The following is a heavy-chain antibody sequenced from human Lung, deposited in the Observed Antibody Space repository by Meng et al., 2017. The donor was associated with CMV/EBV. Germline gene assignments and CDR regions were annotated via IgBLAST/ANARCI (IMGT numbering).Heavy chain of an antibody. CDR2: IYYTGDT. Sequence: SETLSLTCSVSAASISNQSWSWIRQPAGKGLEWIGIIYYTGDTNYSTSLKSRVTMSVDTSRNQFTLSLRSVTPADTAVYYCARTDLKELGRRSGWFPDYYYHGMDVWGQGTTVTVSS. D-gene: IGHD6-19*01. CDR1: AASISNQS. CDR3: ARTDLKELGRRSGWFPDYYYHGMDV. J-gene: IGHJ6*01. V-gene: IGHV4-59*11.